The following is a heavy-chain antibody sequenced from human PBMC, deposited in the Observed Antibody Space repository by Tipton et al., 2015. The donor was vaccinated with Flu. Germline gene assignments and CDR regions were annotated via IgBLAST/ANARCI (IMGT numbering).Heavy chain of an antibody. V-gene: IGHV4-4*07. CDR3: AREAVVYYYYYYMDV. J-gene: IGHJ6*03. CDR2: IYTSGST. Sequence: TLSLTCTVSGGSISSYYWSWIRQPAGKGLEWIGRIYTSGSTNYNPSLKSRVTMSVDTSKNQFSLKLSSVTAADTAVYYCAREAVVYYYYYYMDVWGKGTTVTVSS. D-gene: IGHD2-15*01. CDR1: GGSISSYY.